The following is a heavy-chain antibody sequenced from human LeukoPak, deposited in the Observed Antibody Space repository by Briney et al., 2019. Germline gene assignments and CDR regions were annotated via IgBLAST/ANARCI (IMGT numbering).Heavy chain of an antibody. V-gene: IGHV3-7*01. CDR1: GFTFSSYW. J-gene: IGHJ4*02. CDR3: ATYNYYDSSGQIDY. Sequence: GGSLRLSCAASGFTFSSYWMNWVSQAPGKGLEWVANIKQDGSEKYYVDSVKGRFTISRDNAKNSLYLQMNSLRAEDTAVYYCATYNYYDSSGQIDYWGQGTLVTVSS. CDR2: IKQDGSEK. D-gene: IGHD3-22*01.